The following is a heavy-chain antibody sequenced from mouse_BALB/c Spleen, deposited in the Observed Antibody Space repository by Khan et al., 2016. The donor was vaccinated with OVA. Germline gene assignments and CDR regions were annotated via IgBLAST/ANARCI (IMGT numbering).Heavy chain of an antibody. V-gene: IGHV3-2*02. CDR1: GYSITSDYA. CDR2: ISYSGNT. Sequence: VQLKESGPGLVKPSQSLSLTCTVTGYSITSDYAWNWIRQLPGNLLEWMGFISYSGNTNYNPSLKSRISITRDTSKNQFFLQLNSMTTEDTATYYCARVYGGDVDYWGQGTTLTVSS. J-gene: IGHJ2*01. D-gene: IGHD1-1*01. CDR3: ARVYGGDVDY.